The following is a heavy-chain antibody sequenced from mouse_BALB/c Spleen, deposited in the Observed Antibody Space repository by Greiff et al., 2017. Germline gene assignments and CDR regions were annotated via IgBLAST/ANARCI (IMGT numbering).Heavy chain of an antibody. D-gene: IGHD1-1*01. J-gene: IGHJ4*01. CDR1: GFTFSDYY. CDR3: ARKSTGGAMDY. Sequence: EVKLMESGGGLVKPGGSLKLSCAASGFTFSDYYMYWVRQTPEKRLEWVATISDGGSYTYYPDSVKGRFTISRDNAKNNLYLQMSSLKSEDTAMYYCARKSTGGAMDYWGQGTSVTVSS. V-gene: IGHV5-4*02. CDR2: ISDGGSYT.